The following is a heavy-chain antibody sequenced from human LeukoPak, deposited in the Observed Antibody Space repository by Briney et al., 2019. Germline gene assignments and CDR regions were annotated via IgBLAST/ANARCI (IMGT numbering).Heavy chain of an antibody. CDR1: GFTFSSYS. CDR2: IGGSGGST. D-gene: IGHD3-10*01. V-gene: IGHV3-23*01. Sequence: GGSLRLSCAASGFTFSSYSMNWVRQAPGKGLEWVSVIGGSGGSTYYADSVKGRFTISRDNSKNTLYLQMNSLRAEDTAVYYCTGSFGELSFFAHWGQGTLVTVSS. CDR3: TGSFGELSFFAH. J-gene: IGHJ4*02.